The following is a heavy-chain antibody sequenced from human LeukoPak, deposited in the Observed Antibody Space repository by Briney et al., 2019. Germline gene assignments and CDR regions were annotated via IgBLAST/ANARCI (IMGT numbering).Heavy chain of an antibody. CDR1: GFTFSSYS. V-gene: IGHV3-48*04. CDR3: ARGGWAGLQDI. CDR2: ISSSSSTI. J-gene: IGHJ3*02. D-gene: IGHD3-16*01. Sequence: GGSLRLSCAASGFTFSSYSMNWVRQAPGKGLEWVSYISSSSSTIYYADSVKGRFTISRDNAKNSLYLQMNSLRAEDTAVYYCARGGWAGLQDIWGQGTMVTVSS.